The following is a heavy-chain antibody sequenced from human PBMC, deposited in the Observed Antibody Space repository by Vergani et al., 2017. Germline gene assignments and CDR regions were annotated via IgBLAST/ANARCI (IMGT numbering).Heavy chain of an antibody. J-gene: IGHJ6*02. CDR3: ARAVAGTFGGYGMDV. Sequence: QVQLQESGPGLVKPPGTLSLPCAVSGGSISSSNWWSWVRQPPGKGLEWIGEIYHSGSTNYNPSLKSRVTISVDKSKNQFSLKLSSVTAADTAVYYCARAVAGTFGGYGMDVWGQGTTVTVSS. V-gene: IGHV4-4*03. CDR2: IYHSGST. CDR1: GGSISSSNW. D-gene: IGHD6-19*01.